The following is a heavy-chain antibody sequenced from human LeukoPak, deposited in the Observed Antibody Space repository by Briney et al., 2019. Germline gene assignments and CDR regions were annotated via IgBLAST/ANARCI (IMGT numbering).Heavy chain of an antibody. CDR1: GFPFRNFA. Sequence: PGGSLRLSCATSGFPFRNFAMNWVRQAPGKGLEWVSYISGSRSTTYYADSVKGRFTISRDNSKNTLYLQMNSLRAEDTAVYYCAKAPYSSSWYLDYWGQGTLVTVSS. CDR2: ISGSRSTT. D-gene: IGHD6-13*01. CDR3: AKAPYSSSWYLDY. J-gene: IGHJ4*02. V-gene: IGHV3-23*01.